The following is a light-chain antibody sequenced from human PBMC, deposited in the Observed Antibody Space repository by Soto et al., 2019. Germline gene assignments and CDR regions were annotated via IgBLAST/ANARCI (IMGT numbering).Light chain of an antibody. J-gene: IGLJ1*01. CDR2: DVS. V-gene: IGLV2-14*01. Sequence: LTQPASVSGSPGQSITISCTGTSSDVGGYNHVSWYQQYPGKAPKVMIYDVSNRPSGVSNRLSGSKSGNTASLTISGLQAEDEADYYCSSYTSSSILFGTGTKVTVL. CDR3: SSYTSSSIL. CDR1: SSDVGGYNH.